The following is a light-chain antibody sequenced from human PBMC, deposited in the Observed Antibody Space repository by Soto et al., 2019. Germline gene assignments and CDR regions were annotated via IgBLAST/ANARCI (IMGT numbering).Light chain of an antibody. CDR2: STN. CDR3: VLYLGSGIGV. CDR1: SGSVSTSYY. V-gene: IGLV8-61*01. J-gene: IGLJ3*02. Sequence: QTVVTQEPSFSVSPGGTVTLTRDLSSGSVSTSYYPSWYQQTPGQAPRTLIYSTNTRSSGVPDRFSGSILGNRAALTITGAQADDESDYYCVLYLGSGIGVFGGGTKLTVL.